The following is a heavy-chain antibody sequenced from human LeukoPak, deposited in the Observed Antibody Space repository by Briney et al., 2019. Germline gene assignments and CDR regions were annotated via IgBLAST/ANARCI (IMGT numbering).Heavy chain of an antibody. J-gene: IGHJ4*02. CDR1: GFTLSSYA. CDR2: IGDSGAST. Sequence: GGSLRLSCAASGFTLSSYAMTWVRQAPGKGLEWVSDIGDSGASTYYADSVKGRFTISRDNSKNTLYLQMSSLRAEDTAVYFCASFHYYGSGAYYLSYWGQGTLVTVSS. V-gene: IGHV3-23*01. D-gene: IGHD3-10*01. CDR3: ASFHYYGSGAYYLSY.